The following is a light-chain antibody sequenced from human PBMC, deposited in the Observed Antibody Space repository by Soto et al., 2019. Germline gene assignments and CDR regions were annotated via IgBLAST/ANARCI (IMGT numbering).Light chain of an antibody. V-gene: IGLV2-14*03. J-gene: IGLJ1*01. CDR3: SSFTSNRIYV. CDR1: HNDIGTYDY. Sequence: QSALTQTTSVSGSPGQSITISCTGNHNDIGTYDYVSWYQQHPGRAPRLLIHGVTTRPSGISGRFSASKSGLTASLTISGLQHEDEADYYCSSFTSNRIYVFGPGTKVTV. CDR2: GVT.